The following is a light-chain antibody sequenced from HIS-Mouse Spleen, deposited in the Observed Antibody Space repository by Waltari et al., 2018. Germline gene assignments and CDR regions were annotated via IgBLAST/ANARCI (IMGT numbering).Light chain of an antibody. CDR3: YSTDSSGNHRV. CDR1: ALPKKY. CDR2: EDS. J-gene: IGLJ2*01. V-gene: IGLV3-10*01. Sequence: SYELTQPPSALVSPVQTARITCSGDALPKKYAYWYQQKTGQAPVLVIYEDSKRPSGIPERFSGSSSGTMATLTISGAQVEDEADYYCYSTDSSGNHRVFSGGTKLTVL.